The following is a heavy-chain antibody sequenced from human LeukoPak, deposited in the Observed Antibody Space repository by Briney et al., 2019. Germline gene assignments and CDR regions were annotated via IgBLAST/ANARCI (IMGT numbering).Heavy chain of an antibody. CDR3: ARLTSDSSGYWCFDP. D-gene: IGHD3-22*01. J-gene: IGHJ5*02. CDR1: GYSFTSYW. V-gene: IGHV5-51*01. Sequence: PGESLKISCKGSGYSFTSYWIGWVRQMPGKGLEWMGIIQPGDSDTRYSPFFQGQVTISVDRSISTAYLQWSSLKASDTAMYYCARLTSDSSGYWCFDPWGQGTLVTVSS. CDR2: IQPGDSDT.